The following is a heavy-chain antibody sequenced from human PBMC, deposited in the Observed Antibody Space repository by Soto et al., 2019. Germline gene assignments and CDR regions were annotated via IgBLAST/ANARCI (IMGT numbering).Heavy chain of an antibody. D-gene: IGHD3-22*01. CDR3: ARESAFHYYDSSGYYGY. Sequence: SVKVSCKASGGTFSSYAISWVRQAPGQGLEWMGGIIPIFGTANYAQKFQGRVTITADESTSTAYMELSSLRSEDTAVYYCARESAFHYYDSSGYYGYWGQGPLVTVSS. CDR1: GGTFSSYA. V-gene: IGHV1-69*13. CDR2: IIPIFGTA. J-gene: IGHJ4*02.